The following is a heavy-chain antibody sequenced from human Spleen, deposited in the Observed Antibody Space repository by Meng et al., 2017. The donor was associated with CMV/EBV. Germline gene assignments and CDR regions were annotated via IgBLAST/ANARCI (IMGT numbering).Heavy chain of an antibody. CDR1: GDSVSSNSAA. Sequence: SCAISGDSVSSNSAAWNWIRQSPSRGLEWLGRTYYRSKWYNDYAVSVKSRITINPDTSKNQFSLQLNSVTPEDTAVYYCARRIVVVPAASSGYYGMDVWGQGTTVAVSS. D-gene: IGHD2-2*01. CDR2: TYYRSKWYN. J-gene: IGHJ6*02. CDR3: ARRIVVVPAASSGYYGMDV. V-gene: IGHV6-1*01.